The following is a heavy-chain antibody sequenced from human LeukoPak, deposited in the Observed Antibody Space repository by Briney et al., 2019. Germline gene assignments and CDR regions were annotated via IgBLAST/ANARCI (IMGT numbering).Heavy chain of an antibody. CDR1: GFTFSSYW. V-gene: IGHV3-7*01. Sequence: GGSLRLSCAASGFTFSSYWITWVRQAPGKRLEWVANINQDGSEKCYVDSVKGRFTISRDNAKNSLSLQMNSLRVEDTAVYYCARGVVVAPRSAFDIWGQGTMVTVSS. D-gene: IGHD2-2*01. J-gene: IGHJ3*02. CDR3: ARGVVVAPRSAFDI. CDR2: INQDGSEK.